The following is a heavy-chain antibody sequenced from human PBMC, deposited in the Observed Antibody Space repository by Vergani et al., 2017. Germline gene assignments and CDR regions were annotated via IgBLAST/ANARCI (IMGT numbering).Heavy chain of an antibody. CDR3: AKVGGNNWFDP. J-gene: IGHJ5*02. D-gene: IGHD4-23*01. V-gene: IGHV4-59*01. CDR1: GGSISSYY. CDR2: IYYRGST. Sequence: QVQLQESGPGLVKPSETLSLTCTVSGGSISSYYWSWIRQPPGKGLEWIGYIYYRGSTNYNPSLKSRVTISVDTSKNQFSLKLSSVTAADTAVYYCAKVGGNNWFDPWGQGTPVTVSS.